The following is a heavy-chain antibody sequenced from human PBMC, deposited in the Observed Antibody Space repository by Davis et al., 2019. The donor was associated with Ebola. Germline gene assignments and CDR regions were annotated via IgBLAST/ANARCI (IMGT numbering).Heavy chain of an antibody. J-gene: IGHJ3*01. CDR1: GFVFSSYV. CDR3: AKDTSNVWFDV. V-gene: IGHV3-23*01. D-gene: IGHD6-19*01. CDR2: IGLSADT. Sequence: GESLKISCAASGFVFSSYVMSWVRRAPGKGLEWVSTIGLSADTYYADSAKGRFTISRDNSRNTLHLQMDSLRVEDTAIYYCAKDTSNVWFDVWGQGTMVTVSS.